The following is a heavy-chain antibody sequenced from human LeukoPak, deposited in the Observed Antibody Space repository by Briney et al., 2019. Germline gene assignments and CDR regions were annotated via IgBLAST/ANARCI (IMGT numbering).Heavy chain of an antibody. CDR3: ARRLAGYSLGGNH. V-gene: IGHV4-39*01. CDR1: GGSISSSSYY. CDR2: IYYSGST. Sequence: PSETLSLTCTVSGGSISSSSYYWGWIRQPPGKGLEWIASIYYSGSTYYNPSLKSRLNISVDTSKNQLSLNLSSVTAADTAVYYCARRLAGYSLGGNHWGQGTLVTVSS. D-gene: IGHD4-23*01. J-gene: IGHJ4*02.